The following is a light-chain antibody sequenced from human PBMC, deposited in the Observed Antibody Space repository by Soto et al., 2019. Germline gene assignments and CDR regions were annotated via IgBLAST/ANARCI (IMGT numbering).Light chain of an antibody. V-gene: IGKV3-20*01. CDR2: GAS. Sequence: EIVLTQSPGTLSLSPGERATLSCRASQSVTSNYLAWYQQKPGQAPRLLIFGASNRATGIPDRFSGSGSGTDFTLTITRLEPEDFALYYCQQYGSSPPYPFGRGTRLEIK. J-gene: IGKJ5*01. CDR1: QSVTSNY. CDR3: QQYGSSPPYP.